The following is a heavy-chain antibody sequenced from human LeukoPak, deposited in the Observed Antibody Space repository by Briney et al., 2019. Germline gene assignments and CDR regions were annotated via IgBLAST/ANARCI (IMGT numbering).Heavy chain of an antibody. CDR3: AKDVGIAARPYYFDY. Sequence: GGSLRLSCAASGFTFDDYAMHWVRQAPGKGLEWVSGISWNSGSIGYADSVKGRFTISGDNAKNSLYLQMNSLRAEDMALYYCAKDVGIAARPYYFDYWGQGTLVTVSS. J-gene: IGHJ4*02. CDR2: ISWNSGSI. D-gene: IGHD6-6*01. V-gene: IGHV3-9*03. CDR1: GFTFDDYA.